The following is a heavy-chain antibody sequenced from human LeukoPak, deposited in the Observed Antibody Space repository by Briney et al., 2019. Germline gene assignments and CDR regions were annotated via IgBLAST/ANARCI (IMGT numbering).Heavy chain of an antibody. D-gene: IGHD3-16*01. V-gene: IGHV3-23*01. Sequence: GGFLRLSCAASGFTFRNYALSWVRQAPGKGLEWVSTSSANGGSATYTYYADSVKGRFTISRDSSKNTLYLQLNSLRVDDTAVYYCATSMGGGNIDYWGQGTLVTVSS. CDR1: GFTFRNYA. CDR3: ATSMGGGNIDY. J-gene: IGHJ4*02. CDR2: SSANGGSATYT.